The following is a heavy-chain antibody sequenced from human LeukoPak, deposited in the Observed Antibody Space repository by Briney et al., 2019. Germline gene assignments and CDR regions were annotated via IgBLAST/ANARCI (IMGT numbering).Heavy chain of an antibody. CDR3: AGGTASLMEY. CDR2: IYPGDSDT. V-gene: IGHV5-51*01. J-gene: IGHJ4*02. CDR1: GYSSTSYW. D-gene: IGHD2-21*02. Sequence: GESLKISCKGSGYSSTSYWIGWVRQMPGKGLEWMGIIYPGDSDTRYSPSFLGQVTFSADKSISTAYLQWSSLKASDTAIYYCAGGTASLMEYWGQGTLVTVSS.